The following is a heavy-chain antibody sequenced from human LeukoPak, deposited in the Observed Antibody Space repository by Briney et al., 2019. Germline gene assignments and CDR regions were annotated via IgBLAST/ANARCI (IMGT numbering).Heavy chain of an antibody. Sequence: ASVKVSCEASGYSFTRFDINWVRQATGQGLEWMGWMNPNSDNTGYARKFQGRVTMTRNTSISTAYMELSSLRSEVTAVYFCASQLTPLSGMDVWGQGTTVTVSS. J-gene: IGHJ6*02. CDR1: GYSFTRFD. V-gene: IGHV1-8*01. CDR2: MNPNSDNT. D-gene: IGHD2-15*01. CDR3: ASQLTPLSGMDV.